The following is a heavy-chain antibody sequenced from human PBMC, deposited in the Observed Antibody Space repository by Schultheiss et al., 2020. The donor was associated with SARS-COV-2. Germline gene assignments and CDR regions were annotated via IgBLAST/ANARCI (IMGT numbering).Heavy chain of an antibody. Sequence: ASVKVSCKASGYTFTSYGISWVRQAPGQGLEWMGWISAYNGNTNYAQKLQGRVTMTTDTSASTAYMELSSLRSEDTAVYYCARVRDIALIVYGPWGQGTLVTVSS. CDR3: ARVRDIALIVYGP. V-gene: IGHV1-18*01. J-gene: IGHJ5*02. CDR1: GYTFTSYG. D-gene: IGHD2-8*01. CDR2: ISAYNGNT.